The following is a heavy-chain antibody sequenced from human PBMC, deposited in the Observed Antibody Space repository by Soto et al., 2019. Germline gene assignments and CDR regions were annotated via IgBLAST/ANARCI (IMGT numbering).Heavy chain of an antibody. Sequence: PSETLSLTCSVSGGTISGYYWTWIRQPAGKGLEWIGRIYSSGNTKYNPSLQSRVTMSLDTSNNQFSLRLTSVTAADTAVYYCAIGQRFSDWFDPWGRGTLVTVSS. D-gene: IGHD3-3*01. CDR3: AIGQRFSDWFDP. J-gene: IGHJ5*02. CDR2: IYSSGNT. V-gene: IGHV4-4*07. CDR1: GGTISGYY.